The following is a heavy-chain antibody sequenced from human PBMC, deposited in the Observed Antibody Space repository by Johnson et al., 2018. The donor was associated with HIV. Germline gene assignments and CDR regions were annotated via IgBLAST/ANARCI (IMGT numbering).Heavy chain of an antibody. D-gene: IGHD3-22*01. Sequence: VQLVESGGGVVQPGGSLRLSCAASGFTFSSYGMHWVRQAPGKGLEWVANIQEDGSAEYYVDSVEGRLTVSRDNAKNSLFLQIDNLRAEDTAVYYSAKEIGQYYYESSGYAFDMWGQGTMVTVSS. V-gene: IGHV3-7*01. CDR2: IQEDGSAE. CDR1: GFTFSSYG. J-gene: IGHJ3*02. CDR3: AKEIGQYYYESSGYAFDM.